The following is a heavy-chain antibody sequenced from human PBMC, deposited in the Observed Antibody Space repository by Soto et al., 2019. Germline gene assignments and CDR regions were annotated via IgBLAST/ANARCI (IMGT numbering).Heavy chain of an antibody. CDR1: GDTFNGYG. CDR2: ISAYNGNT. D-gene: IGHD5-12*01. CDR3: ARDPRLDYNLYYYYYYMDV. Sequence: CKASGDTFNGYGIILVRQANRQGLEWMGWISAYNGNTNYAQKLQGRVTMTTDTSTSTAYMELRSLRSDDTAVYYCARDPRLDYNLYYYYYYMDVWGKGTTVTVSS. J-gene: IGHJ6*03. V-gene: IGHV1-18*01.